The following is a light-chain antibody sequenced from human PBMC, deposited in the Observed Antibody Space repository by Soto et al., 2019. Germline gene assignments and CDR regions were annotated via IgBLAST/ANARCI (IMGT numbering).Light chain of an antibody. J-gene: IGKJ1*01. Sequence: EIVFTQSPGTLSLATGGRSTLSCRASERLSSVYLAWYQQRPGQPPRLLIYGASNRATGIPDRFSGSGSGTNFTLAISSLQPEDFATYYCQQSYSTRTFGQGTKVDIK. CDR2: GAS. V-gene: IGKV3-20*01. CDR1: ERLSSVY. CDR3: QQSYSTRT.